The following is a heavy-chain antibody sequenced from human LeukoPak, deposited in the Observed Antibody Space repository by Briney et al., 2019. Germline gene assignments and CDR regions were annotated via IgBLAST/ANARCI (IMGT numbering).Heavy chain of an antibody. V-gene: IGHV1-18*01. J-gene: IGHJ6*03. Sequence: ASVKVSCKVSGYTFTGYAVDWVREATGQGREWMGWISAYKGNTNNAHNLQTRVTITTDTSMSTAYMELRSLRSDDTAVYYCARGEKQLVDRNYYYYYMDVWGKGTTVTVSS. D-gene: IGHD6-6*01. CDR3: ARGEKQLVDRNYYYYYMDV. CDR2: ISAYKGNT. CDR1: GYTFTGYA.